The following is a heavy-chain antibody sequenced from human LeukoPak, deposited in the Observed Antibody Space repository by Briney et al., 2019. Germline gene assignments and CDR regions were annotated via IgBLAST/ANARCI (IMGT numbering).Heavy chain of an antibody. CDR2: IYHSGST. D-gene: IGHD3-10*01. CDR1: GGSISSGGYS. Sequence: PSQTLSLTCAVSGGSISSGGYSWRWIRQPPGKGLEWIGYIYHSGSTYYNPSLKSRVTISVDTSKNQFSLKLSSVTAADTAVYYCARVVRGVIRWFDPWGQGTLVTVSS. V-gene: IGHV4-30-2*01. CDR3: ARVVRGVIRWFDP. J-gene: IGHJ5*02.